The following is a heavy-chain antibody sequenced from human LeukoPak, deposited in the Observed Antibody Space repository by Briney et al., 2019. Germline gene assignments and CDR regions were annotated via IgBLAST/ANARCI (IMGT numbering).Heavy chain of an antibody. CDR3: VGGGADTFY. D-gene: IGHD1-26*01. CDR2: ISDDGSSA. Sequence: GGSLRLSCTASGFTFRSYWMHWVRQIPGKGLMWVSRISDDGSSASYADSVKGRFTISRDDAKHTLYLQMNSLRAEDTAIYYCVGGGADTFYWGQGTLVTVSS. J-gene: IGHJ4*02. CDR1: GFTFRSYW. V-gene: IGHV3-74*01.